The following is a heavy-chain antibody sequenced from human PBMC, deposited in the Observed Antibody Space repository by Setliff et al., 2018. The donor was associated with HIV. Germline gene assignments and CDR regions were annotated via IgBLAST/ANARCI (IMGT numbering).Heavy chain of an antibody. CDR2: IYYSGST. J-gene: IGHJ4*02. CDR1: GGSISSGSYY. CDR3: ASQGRSGWLWGGFVS. Sequence: SETLSLTCIVSGGSISSGSYYWSWIRQPAGKGLEWIGNIYYSGSTYYNPSLKSRTTISVDTSQNQFSLKLTSVTAADTAVYYCASQGRSGWLWGGFVSWGQGTLATVSS. V-gene: IGHV4-39*01. D-gene: IGHD6-19*01.